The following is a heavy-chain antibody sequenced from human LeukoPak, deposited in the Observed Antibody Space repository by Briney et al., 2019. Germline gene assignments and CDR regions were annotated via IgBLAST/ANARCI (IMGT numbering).Heavy chain of an antibody. V-gene: IGHV3-23*01. J-gene: IGHJ6*02. CDR2: ISGSGGAGT. D-gene: IGHD1-26*01. Sequence: GGSLRLSCAASGFTFSSYAMSWVRQAPGKGLEWVSTISGSGGAGTYYADSVKGRFTISRDNSKNTLYLPMNSLRAEDTAVYYCVKDRGGSPFYGMDVWGQGTTVTASS. CDR3: VKDRGGSPFYGMDV. CDR1: GFTFSSYA.